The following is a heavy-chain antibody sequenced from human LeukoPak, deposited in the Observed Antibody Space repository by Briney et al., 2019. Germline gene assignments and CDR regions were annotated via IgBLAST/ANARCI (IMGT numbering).Heavy chain of an antibody. CDR2: IKQDGSEK. J-gene: IGHJ4*02. Sequence: GGSLRLSCAASGFTFSSYAMSWVRQAPGKGLEWVANIKQDGSEKYYVDSVKGRFTISRDNAKNSLYLQMNSLRAEDTAVYYCARVKPEIAAAGTGDFDYWGQGTLVTVSS. V-gene: IGHV3-7*01. CDR1: GFTFSSYA. CDR3: ARVKPEIAAAGTGDFDY. D-gene: IGHD6-13*01.